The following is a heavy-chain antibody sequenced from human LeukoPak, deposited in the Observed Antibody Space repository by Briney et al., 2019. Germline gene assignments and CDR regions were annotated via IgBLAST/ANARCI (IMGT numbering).Heavy chain of an antibody. J-gene: IGHJ4*02. CDR2: IYYSGST. V-gene: IGHV4-59*01. CDR1: GGSISSYY. Sequence: PSETLSLTCTVSGGSISSYYWSWIRQPPGKGLEWIGYIYYSGSTNYNPSLKSRVTISVDTSKNQFSLKLSSVTAADTAVYYCARAPREISSGYYGDYYFDYWGQGTLVTVSS. CDR3: ARAPREISSGYYGDYYFDY. D-gene: IGHD3-3*01.